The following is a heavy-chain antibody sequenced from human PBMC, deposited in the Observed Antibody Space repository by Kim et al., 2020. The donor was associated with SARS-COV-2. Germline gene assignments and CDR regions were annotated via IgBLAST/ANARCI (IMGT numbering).Heavy chain of an antibody. Sequence: GGSLRLSCAASGFTFSSYGMHWVRQAPGKGLEWVAVIWYDGSNKYYADSVKGRFTISRDNSKNTLYLQMNSLRAEDTAVYYCAKDAYYYGSGSYFDYWGQGTLVTVSS. V-gene: IGHV3-33*06. CDR2: IWYDGSNK. D-gene: IGHD3-10*01. CDR1: GFTFSSYG. CDR3: AKDAYYYGSGSYFDY. J-gene: IGHJ4*02.